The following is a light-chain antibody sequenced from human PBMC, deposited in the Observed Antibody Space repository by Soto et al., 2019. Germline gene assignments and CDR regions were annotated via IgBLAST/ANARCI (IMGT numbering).Light chain of an antibody. CDR3: QQSNTFPLT. J-gene: IGKJ4*01. Sequence: DIQMTQSPSSVSASVGDRVTITCRASQAISGWLAWYQQKVGKAPKLLIFGASTLQSGVPSRFSGSGSGTDFTLTISSLQPEDFATYYCQQSNTFPLTFGGGTKVELK. CDR2: GAS. CDR1: QAISGW. V-gene: IGKV1D-12*01.